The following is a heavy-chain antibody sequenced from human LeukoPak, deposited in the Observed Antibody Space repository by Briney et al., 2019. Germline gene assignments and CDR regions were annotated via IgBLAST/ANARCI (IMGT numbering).Heavy chain of an antibody. V-gene: IGHV1-69*13. CDR3: ARAADILTGYAPGDY. CDR1: GGTLSSYA. J-gene: IGHJ4*02. Sequence: SVKVSCKASGGTLSSYAISWVRQAPGQGLEWMGGIIPIFGTANYAQKFQGRVTITADESTSTAYMELSSLRSEDTAVYYCARAADILTGYAPGDYWGQGTLVTVSS. D-gene: IGHD3-9*01. CDR2: IIPIFGTA.